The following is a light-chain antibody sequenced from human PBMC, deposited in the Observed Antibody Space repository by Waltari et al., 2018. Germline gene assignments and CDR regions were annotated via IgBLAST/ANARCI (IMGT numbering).Light chain of an antibody. CDR3: CSYAGSPTFVI. V-gene: IGLV2-23*02. CDR2: EVN. Sequence: QSALTQPASVSGSPGQSITLSCTGTISDVGSYNLVSWYQQRPGTAPRLMIYEVNKRPSGVSNRFAGSKAGNTASLTISGLQAEDEADYYCCSYAGSPTFVIFGGGSKLTVL. CDR1: ISDVGSYNL. J-gene: IGLJ2*01.